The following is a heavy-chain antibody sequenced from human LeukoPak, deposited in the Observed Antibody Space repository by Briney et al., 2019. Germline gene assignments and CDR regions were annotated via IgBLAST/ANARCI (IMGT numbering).Heavy chain of an antibody. V-gene: IGHV3-21*01. D-gene: IGHD3-3*01. Sequence: GGSLRLSCASSGFTLSSYSMNWVRQAPGKGLEWVSFISSSSSYIYYADSVKGRFTISRDNAKNSLYLQMNSLRAEDTAVYYCARVGDVIAFDIWGQGTMVTVSS. J-gene: IGHJ3*02. CDR1: GFTLSSYS. CDR2: ISSSSSYI. CDR3: ARVGDVIAFDI.